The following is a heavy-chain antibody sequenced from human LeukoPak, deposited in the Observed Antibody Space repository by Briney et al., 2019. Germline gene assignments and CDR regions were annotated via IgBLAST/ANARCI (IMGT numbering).Heavy chain of an antibody. CDR3: AREPLGVVIIRAFDY. Sequence: GGSLGLSCAASGFTFSSYGMHWVRQAPGKGLEWVAVIWYDGGNKYYADSVKGRFTISRDNSKNTLYLQMNSLRAEDTAVYYCAREPLGVVIIRAFDYWGQGTLVTVSS. V-gene: IGHV3-33*01. J-gene: IGHJ4*02. CDR2: IWYDGGNK. CDR1: GFTFSSYG. D-gene: IGHD3-3*01.